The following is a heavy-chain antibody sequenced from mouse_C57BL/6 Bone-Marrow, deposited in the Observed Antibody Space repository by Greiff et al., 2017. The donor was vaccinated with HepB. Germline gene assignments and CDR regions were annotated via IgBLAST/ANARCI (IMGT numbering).Heavy chain of an antibody. Sequence: QVQLQQPGAELVKPGASVKMSCKASGYTFTSYWITWVKQRPGQGLEWIGDIYPGSGSTNTNEKFKSKATLTVDTSSSTAFMLLSSLTSEDSAVYYCARVRDYGNYGGGYYAMDYWGQGTSVTVSS. CDR1: GYTFTSYW. D-gene: IGHD2-1*01. CDR2: IYPGSGST. J-gene: IGHJ4*01. V-gene: IGHV1-55*01. CDR3: ARVRDYGNYGGGYYAMDY.